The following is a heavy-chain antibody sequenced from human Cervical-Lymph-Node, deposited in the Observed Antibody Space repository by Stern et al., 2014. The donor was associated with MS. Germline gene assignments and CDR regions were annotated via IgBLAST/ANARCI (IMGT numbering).Heavy chain of an antibody. CDR3: AHRNIMTAVTIFDY. Sequence: QVTLKESGPTLVKPTQTLTLTCTFSGFSLTTSGVGVGWFRQPPGKALEWLALVYWDDDKRYPPSLKRRLTSTKDTSKKRGGLTMTNVDPVDTATYYCAHRNIMTAVTIFDYWGQGTLVTVSS. D-gene: IGHD4-17*01. CDR2: VYWDDDK. J-gene: IGHJ4*02. CDR1: GFSLTTSGVG. V-gene: IGHV2-5*09.